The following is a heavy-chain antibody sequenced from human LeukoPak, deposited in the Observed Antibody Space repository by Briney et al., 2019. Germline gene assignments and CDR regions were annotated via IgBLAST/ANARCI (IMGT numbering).Heavy chain of an antibody. V-gene: IGHV3-74*01. CDR2: ISSDGSSP. Sequence: GGSLRLSCAASGFTFNSYLMHWVRQAPGKGLGWVSRISSDGSSPTYADSVKGRFTISRDNAKNTLYLQMNSLRAEDTAVYYCARVGGSSWGYFYYHMDVWGKGTAVTVSS. D-gene: IGHD6-13*01. CDR1: GFTFNSYL. CDR3: ARVGGSSWGYFYYHMDV. J-gene: IGHJ6*03.